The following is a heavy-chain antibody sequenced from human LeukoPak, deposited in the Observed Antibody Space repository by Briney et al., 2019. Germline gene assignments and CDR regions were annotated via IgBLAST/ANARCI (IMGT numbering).Heavy chain of an antibody. CDR3: ARDLGYSHGMDV. Sequence: KPSETLSLTCAVYGGSFSGYYWSWIRQPPGKGLEWIGYIYYSGSTNYNPSLKSRVTISVDTSKNQFSLKLSSVTAADTAVYYCARDLGYSHGMDVWGQGTTVTVSS. J-gene: IGHJ6*02. CDR1: GGSFSGYY. V-gene: IGHV4-59*01. D-gene: IGHD2-15*01. CDR2: IYYSGST.